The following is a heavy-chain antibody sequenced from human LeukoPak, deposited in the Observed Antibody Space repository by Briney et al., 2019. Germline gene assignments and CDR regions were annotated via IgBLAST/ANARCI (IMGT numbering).Heavy chain of an antibody. Sequence: SETLSLTCTVSGGSISSGGYYWSWIRQPPGKGLEWIGYIYHSGSTYYNPSLKSRVTISVDRSKNQFSLKLSSVTAADTAVYYCARAGVVITDFDYWGQGTLVTVSS. CDR3: ARAGVVITDFDY. V-gene: IGHV4-30-2*01. CDR1: GGSISSGGYY. CDR2: IYHSGST. D-gene: IGHD3-3*01. J-gene: IGHJ4*02.